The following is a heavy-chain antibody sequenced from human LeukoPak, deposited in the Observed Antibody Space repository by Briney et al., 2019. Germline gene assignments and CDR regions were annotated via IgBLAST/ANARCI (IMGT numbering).Heavy chain of an antibody. CDR1: GYTFTGYY. CDR3: AREAGSSGWYSSGSGFDP. Sequence: ASVKVSCKASGYTFTGYYMHWVRQAPGQGLEWMGWINPNSGGTNYAQKCQGRVTMTRDTSISTAYMELSRLRSDDTAVYYCAREAGSSGWYSSGSGFDPWGQGTLVTVSS. CDR2: INPNSGGT. J-gene: IGHJ5*02. V-gene: IGHV1-2*02. D-gene: IGHD6-19*01.